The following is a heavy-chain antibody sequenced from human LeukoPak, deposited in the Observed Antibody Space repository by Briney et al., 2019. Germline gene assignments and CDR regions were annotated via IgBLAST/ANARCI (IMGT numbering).Heavy chain of an antibody. D-gene: IGHD1-1*01. CDR3: AKCGIYSGAKLEPFDY. CDR1: GFTFSSYA. CDR2: ISGSGGST. V-gene: IGHV3-23*01. Sequence: NPGGSLRLSCAASGFTFSSYAMSWVRQAPGKGLEWVSAISGSGGSTYYADSVKGRFTISRDNSKNTLYLQMNSLRAEDTAVYYCAKCGIYSGAKLEPFDYWGQGTLVTVSS. J-gene: IGHJ4*02.